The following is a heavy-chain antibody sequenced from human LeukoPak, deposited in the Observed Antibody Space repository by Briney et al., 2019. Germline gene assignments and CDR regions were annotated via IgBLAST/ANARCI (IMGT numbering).Heavy chain of an antibody. CDR1: GGSISSYY. Sequence: SETLSLTCTVSGGSISSYYWSWIRQPPGKGLEWIGYIYYSGSTNYNPSLKSRVTISVDTSKNQFSLKLSSVTAADTAVYYCARQGGGSGSRFDPWGQGTLVTVSS. CDR2: IYYSGST. D-gene: IGHD3-10*01. CDR3: ARQGGGSGSRFDP. J-gene: IGHJ5*02. V-gene: IGHV4-59*08.